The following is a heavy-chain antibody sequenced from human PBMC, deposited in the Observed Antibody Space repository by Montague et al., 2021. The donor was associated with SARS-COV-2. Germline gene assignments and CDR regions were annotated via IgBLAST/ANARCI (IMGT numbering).Heavy chain of an antibody. D-gene: IGHD3-9*01. CDR3: ARDLRYFDWDGMDV. J-gene: IGHJ6*02. V-gene: IGHV3-30*04. CDR1: GFTFSSYA. Sequence: SLRLSCAASGFTFSSYAMHWVRQAPGKGLEWVAVISYDGSNKYYADSVKGRFTISRDNSKNTLHLQMNSLRAEDTAVYYCARDLRYFDWDGMDVWGQGTTVTVSS. CDR2: ISYDGSNK.